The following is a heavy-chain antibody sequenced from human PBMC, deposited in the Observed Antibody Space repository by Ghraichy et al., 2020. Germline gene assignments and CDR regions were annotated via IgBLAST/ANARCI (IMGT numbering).Heavy chain of an antibody. CDR2: IDPSDSYT. CDR3: ARHQSVGYSYGSNYD. J-gene: IGHJ4*02. V-gene: IGHV5-10-1*01. Sequence: GESLNISCKGSGYSFTSYWISWVRQMPGKGLEWMGRIDPSDSYTNYSPSFQGHVTISADKSISTAYLQWSSLKASDTAMYYCARHQSVGYSYGSNYDWGQGTLVTVSS. D-gene: IGHD5-18*01. CDR1: GYSFTSYW.